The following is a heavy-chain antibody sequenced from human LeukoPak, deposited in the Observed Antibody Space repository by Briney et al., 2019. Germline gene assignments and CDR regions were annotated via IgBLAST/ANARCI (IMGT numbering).Heavy chain of an antibody. V-gene: IGHV3-74*01. D-gene: IGHD2-2*01. CDR2: INSDGSST. CDR3: ARNYARDYFDY. Sequence: GGSLRLSCAASEFTFSSYNMHWVRQAPGKGLVWVSRINSDGSSTSYADSVKGRFTISRDNAKNTLYLQMNSLRAEDTAVYYCARNYARDYFDYWGQGTLVTVSS. CDR1: EFTFSSYN. J-gene: IGHJ4*02.